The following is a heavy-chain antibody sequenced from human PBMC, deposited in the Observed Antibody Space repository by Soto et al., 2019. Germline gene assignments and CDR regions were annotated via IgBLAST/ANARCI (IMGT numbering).Heavy chain of an antibody. CDR3: AAAEYSSGPGGFDY. CDR1: GFTFTSSA. Sequence: PWPPVKVSCKASGFTFTSSAVQWVRQARGQRLEWIGWIVVGSGNTNYAQKFQERVTITRDMSTSTAYMELSSLRSEDTAVYYCAAAEYSSGPGGFDYWGQGTLVTVSS. J-gene: IGHJ4*02. D-gene: IGHD6-19*01. CDR2: IVVGSGNT. V-gene: IGHV1-58*01.